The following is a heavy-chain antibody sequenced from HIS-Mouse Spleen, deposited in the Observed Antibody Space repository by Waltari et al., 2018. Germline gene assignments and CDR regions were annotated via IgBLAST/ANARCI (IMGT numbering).Heavy chain of an antibody. J-gene: IGHJ2*01. CDR2: IYYSGST. Sequence: QLQLQESGPGLVKPSETLSLTCTVPGGSISSSSYYWGWIRQPPGKGREWIGSIYYSGSTYYNPPLKSRVTISVDTSKNQFSLKLSSVTAADTAVYYCAREIPYSSSWYDWYFDLWGRGTLVTVSS. V-gene: IGHV4-39*07. D-gene: IGHD6-13*01. CDR3: AREIPYSSSWYDWYFDL. CDR1: GGSISSSSYY.